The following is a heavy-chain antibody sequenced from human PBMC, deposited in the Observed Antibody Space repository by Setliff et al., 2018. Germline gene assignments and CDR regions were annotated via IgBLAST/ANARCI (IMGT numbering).Heavy chain of an antibody. CDR1: GFVFTNYA. J-gene: IGHJ3*02. CDR3: ARAPGTVVVPASRSAFDI. CDR2: ISPIYGYT. V-gene: IGHV1-18*01. Sequence: ASVKVSCKASGFVFTNYAITWVRQAPGQGLEWMGWISPIYGYTSYAQKFQDRVTITADTSTGTAYMEVRSLRSDDTAVYYCARAPGTVVVPASRSAFDIWGQGTMVTVSS. D-gene: IGHD2-2*01.